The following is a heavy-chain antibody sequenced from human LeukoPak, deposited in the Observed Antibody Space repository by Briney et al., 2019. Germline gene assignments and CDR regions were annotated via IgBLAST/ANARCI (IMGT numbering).Heavy chain of an antibody. Sequence: SSETLSLTCAVYGGSFSGYYWSWIRQPPGKGLEWIGEINHSGSTNYNPSLKSRVTISVDTSKNQFSLKLSSVTAADTAVYYCARGRITMIVVVYNWFDPWGQGTLVTVSS. J-gene: IGHJ5*02. V-gene: IGHV4-34*01. CDR3: ARGRITMIVVVYNWFDP. CDR2: INHSGST. CDR1: GGSFSGYY. D-gene: IGHD3-22*01.